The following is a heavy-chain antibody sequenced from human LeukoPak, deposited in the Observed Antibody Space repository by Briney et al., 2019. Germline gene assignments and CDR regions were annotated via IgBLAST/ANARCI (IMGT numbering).Heavy chain of an antibody. J-gene: IGHJ4*02. V-gene: IGHV1-2*02. CDR2: INPNSGGT. CDR1: GYTFTGYY. Sequence: GASVTVSCKASGYTFTGYYMHWVRQAPGQGLEWMGWINPNSGGTNYAQRFQGRVTMTRDTSISTAYMVLSRLRSDDTAVYYCARDHYDSSGYYFDYWGQGTLVTVSS. D-gene: IGHD3-22*01. CDR3: ARDHYDSSGYYFDY.